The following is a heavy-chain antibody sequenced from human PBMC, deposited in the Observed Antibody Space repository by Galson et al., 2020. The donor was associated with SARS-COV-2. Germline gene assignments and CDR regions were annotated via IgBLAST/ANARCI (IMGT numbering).Heavy chain of an antibody. V-gene: IGHV3-72*01. CDR2: TRNKANSYTT. D-gene: IGHD3-10*01. CDR3: ARELGLLWFGELIYYYYYGMDV. Sequence: QLGESLKISCAASGFTFSDHYMDWVRQAPGKGLEWVGRTRNKANSYTTEYAASVKGRFTISRDDSKNSLYLQMNSLKTEDTAVYYCARELGLLWFGELIYYYYYGMDVWGQGTTVTVSS. J-gene: IGHJ6*02. CDR1: GFTFSDHY.